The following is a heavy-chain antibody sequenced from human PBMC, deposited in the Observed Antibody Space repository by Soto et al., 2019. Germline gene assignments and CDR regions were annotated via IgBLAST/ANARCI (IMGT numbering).Heavy chain of an antibody. V-gene: IGHV1-46*01. CDR3: ASNADSSGWYHHFDY. D-gene: IGHD6-19*01. CDR2: INPSGGST. J-gene: IGHJ4*02. CDR1: GYTFTSYY. Sequence: ASVNVSCKASGYTFTSYYMHWVRQAPGQGLEWMGIINPSGGSTSYAQKFQGRVTMTRDTSTSTVYMELSSLRSEDTAVYYCASNADSSGWYHHFDYWGRGTLVTVSS.